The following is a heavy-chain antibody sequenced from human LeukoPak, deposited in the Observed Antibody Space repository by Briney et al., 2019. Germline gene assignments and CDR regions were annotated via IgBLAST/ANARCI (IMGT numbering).Heavy chain of an antibody. J-gene: IGHJ4*03. Sequence: PSETLSLTCAVYGESFSPYYWSWIRQSPGKGLEWIAEIDHRGDTNYNPSVKSRVTISIDTSKNQFSLNMRSLSAADTAVYYCARGATISETGYFDFWGQGTLVTVSS. D-gene: IGHD5-24*01. V-gene: IGHV4-34*01. CDR3: ARGATISETGYFDF. CDR1: GESFSPYY. CDR2: IDHRGDT.